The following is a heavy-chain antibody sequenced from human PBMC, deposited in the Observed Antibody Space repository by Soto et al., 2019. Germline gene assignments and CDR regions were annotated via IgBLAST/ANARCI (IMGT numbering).Heavy chain of an antibody. V-gene: IGHV4-39*01. Sequence: QLQVQESGPGLVKPSETLSLTCTVSGGSVNSNTYSWGWIRQSPGKGLEWIGTIYSRENTYYNPSLLSLLPISVDPSMIDFSLSLSSVTAAEPAVYYCARLHGNCVSTSCHGCYGMDVWGQGTTVTVSS. CDR2: IYSRENT. CDR3: ARLHGNCVSTSCHGCYGMDV. D-gene: IGHD2-2*03. J-gene: IGHJ6*02. CDR1: GGSVNSNTYS.